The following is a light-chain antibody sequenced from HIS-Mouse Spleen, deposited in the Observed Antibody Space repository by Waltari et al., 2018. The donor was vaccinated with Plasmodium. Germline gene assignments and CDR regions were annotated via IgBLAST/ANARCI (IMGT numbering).Light chain of an antibody. Sequence: SYELTQPPSASASPGQTARTTCYGDALPKKYAYWYQQKSGQAPVLVIYEDSKRPSGIPERFSGSSSGTMATLTISGAQVEDEADYYCYSTDSSGNHRVFGGGTKLTVL. CDR2: EDS. J-gene: IGLJ3*02. CDR3: YSTDSSGNHRV. CDR1: ALPKKY. V-gene: IGLV3-10*01.